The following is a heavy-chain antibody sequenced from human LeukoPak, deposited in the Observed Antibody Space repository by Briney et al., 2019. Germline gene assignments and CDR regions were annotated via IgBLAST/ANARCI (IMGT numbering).Heavy chain of an antibody. V-gene: IGHV1-46*01. CDR2: INPSGGST. D-gene: IGHD3-16*01. CDR3: ARRPNANSFDY. Sequence: EASVKVSCKASGYTFTSYYMHWVRQAPGQGLEWMGIINPSGGSTSYAQKFQGRVTMTRDTSISTAYMELSRLRSDDTAVYYCARRPNANSFDYWGQGTLVTVSS. J-gene: IGHJ4*02. CDR1: GYTFTSYY.